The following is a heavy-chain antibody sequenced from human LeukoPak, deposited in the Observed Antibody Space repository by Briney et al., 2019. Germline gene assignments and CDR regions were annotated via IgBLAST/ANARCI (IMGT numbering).Heavy chain of an antibody. D-gene: IGHD3-3*01. CDR3: ARGAFGVLLSAFDI. Sequence: PSETLSLTCTVSGYSISSGYYWGWIRQPPGKGLEWIGNIYHSGSTYSNPTLKSRVIISVDTSKNQFSLKLSSVTAADTAVYWCARGAFGVLLSAFDIWGQGTMVTVSS. J-gene: IGHJ3*02. CDR2: IYHSGST. CDR1: GYSISSGYY. V-gene: IGHV4-38-2*02.